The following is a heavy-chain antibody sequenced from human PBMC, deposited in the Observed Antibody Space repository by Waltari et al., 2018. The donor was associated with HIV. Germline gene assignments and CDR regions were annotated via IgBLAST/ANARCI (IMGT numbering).Heavy chain of an antibody. V-gene: IGHV3-74*01. CDR2: INSDGSST. J-gene: IGHJ5*02. Sequence: EVQVVESGGGLVQPGGSLRLSCEASGFTFSSYWMHWVRQAPGKGLVWVSRINSDGSSTGYVDAVKGRFTISRDNAKNTLYLQMNNLRAEDTAVYYCAPGRGWFDPWGQGTLVTVSS. CDR1: GFTFSSYW. CDR3: APGRGWFDP.